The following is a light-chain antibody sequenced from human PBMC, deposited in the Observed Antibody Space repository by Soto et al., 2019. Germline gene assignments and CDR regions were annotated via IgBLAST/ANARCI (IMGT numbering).Light chain of an antibody. CDR3: MQPLQIPT. CDR2: LGS. CDR1: QSLLHSNGFNY. J-gene: IGKJ1*01. Sequence: DIVMTQSPLSLPVTPGEPASISCRSDQSLLHSNGFNYLNWYLQKPGQSPQLLIYLGSYRASGVPDRFSGSGSGTYFTLKISRVEAEDVGIYCCMQPLQIPTFGQGTRMEI. V-gene: IGKV2-28*01.